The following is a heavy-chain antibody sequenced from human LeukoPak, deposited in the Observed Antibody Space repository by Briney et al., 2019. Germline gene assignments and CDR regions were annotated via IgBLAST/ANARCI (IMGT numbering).Heavy chain of an antibody. Sequence: GGSLRLSCAASGFTFSSYGMSWVRQAPGKGLEWVSAISGSGGSTYYADSVKGRFTISRDNSKNTLYLQMNSLRAEDTAVYYCARGGSYGRYFDYWGQGTLVTVSS. V-gene: IGHV3-23*01. CDR2: ISGSGGST. CDR3: ARGGSYGRYFDY. J-gene: IGHJ4*02. D-gene: IGHD5-18*01. CDR1: GFTFSSYG.